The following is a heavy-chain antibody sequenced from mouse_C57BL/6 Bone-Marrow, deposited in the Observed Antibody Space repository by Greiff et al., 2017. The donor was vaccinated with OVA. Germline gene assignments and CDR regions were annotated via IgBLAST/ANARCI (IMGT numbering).Heavy chain of an antibody. D-gene: IGHD1-1*01. V-gene: IGHV5-12*01. CDR1: GFTFSDYY. CDR3: ARHYYGSRDYAMDY. J-gene: IGHJ4*01. CDR2: ISNGGGST. Sequence: EVQLVESGGGLVQPGGSLKLSCAASGFTFSDYYMYWVRQTPEKRLEWVAYISNGGGSTYYPDTVKGRFPISRDNAKNTLYLQMSRLKSEDTAMYYCARHYYGSRDYAMDYWGQGTSVTVSS.